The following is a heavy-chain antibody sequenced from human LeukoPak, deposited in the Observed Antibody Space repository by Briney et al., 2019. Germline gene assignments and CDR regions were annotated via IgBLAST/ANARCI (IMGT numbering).Heavy chain of an antibody. V-gene: IGHV4-4*02. CDR1: GGSISSNNW. Sequence: SGTLSLTCAVSGGSISSNNWWGWVRQPPGKGLEWIGEIYHSGSPNYNPSLKSRVTISVDKSKNHFSLNLSSVTAADTAVYYCARVNINNWHSCDYWGQGTLVTVSS. D-gene: IGHD1-1*01. J-gene: IGHJ4*02. CDR3: ARVNINNWHSCDY. CDR2: IYHSGSP.